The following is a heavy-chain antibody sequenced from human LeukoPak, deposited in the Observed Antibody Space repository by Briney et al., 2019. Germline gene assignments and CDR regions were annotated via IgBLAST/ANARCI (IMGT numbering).Heavy chain of an antibody. D-gene: IGHD3-22*01. V-gene: IGHV3-11*04. CDR2: ISSSGSTI. J-gene: IGHJ4*02. CDR3: AKDQTYYYDSSGYHYFDY. Sequence: GGSLRLSCAASGFTFSDYYMSWIRQAPGKGLEWVSYISSSGSTIYYADSVKGRFTISRDNAKNSLYLQMNSLRAEDTAVYYCAKDQTYYYDSSGYHYFDYWGQGTLVTVSS. CDR1: GFTFSDYY.